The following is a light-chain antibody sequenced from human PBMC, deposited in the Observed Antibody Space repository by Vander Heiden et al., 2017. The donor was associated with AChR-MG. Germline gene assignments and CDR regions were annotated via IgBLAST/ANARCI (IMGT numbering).Light chain of an antibody. J-gene: IGKJ2*01. Sequence: EIVMTQSPATLSVSPGERATLSCRASQSVSSNLAWYQQKPGQAPRLLIYGASTRATGIPARFSGSGSGTEFTLTISSLQSEDFAVYYCQSDTFGQRTKLEIK. V-gene: IGKV3-15*01. CDR1: QSVSSN. CDR3: QSDT. CDR2: GAS.